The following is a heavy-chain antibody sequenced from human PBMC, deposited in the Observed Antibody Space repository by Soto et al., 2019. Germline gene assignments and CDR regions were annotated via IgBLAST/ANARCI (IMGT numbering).Heavy chain of an antibody. CDR2: IFWNDDK. V-gene: IGHV2-5*01. Sequence: QITLKESGPTLVKPTQNLTLTYAFSGFPLSTSGVGVGWIRQPPGKALEWLAVIFWNDDKRYSLSVNSRHTITNDTTKNQVVLKMTNMDPVDTGTYYCARRGEQASQPFDSWGQGSLVTVS. CDR3: ARRGEQASQPFDS. D-gene: IGHD2-21*01. J-gene: IGHJ4*02. CDR1: GFPLSTSGVG.